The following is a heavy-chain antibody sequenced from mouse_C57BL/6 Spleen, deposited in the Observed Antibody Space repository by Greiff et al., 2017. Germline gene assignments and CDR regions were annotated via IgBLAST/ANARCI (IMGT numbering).Heavy chain of an antibody. J-gene: IGHJ2*01. CDR1: GFTFSDYG. Sequence: EAKVVESGGGLVKPGGSLRLSCAASGFTFSDYGMHWVRQAPEKGLEWVAYISSGSSTIYYADTVKGRFTISRDNAKNTLFLQMTSLRSEDTAMYYCARGLRGYFDYWGQGTTLTVSS. V-gene: IGHV5-17*01. CDR2: ISSGSSTI. D-gene: IGHD2-4*01. CDR3: ARGLRGYFDY.